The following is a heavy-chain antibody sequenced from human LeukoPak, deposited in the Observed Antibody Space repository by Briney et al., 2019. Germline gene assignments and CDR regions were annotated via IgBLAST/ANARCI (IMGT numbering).Heavy chain of an antibody. CDR3: ARDGITMVRGSWDV. CDR2: IYYSGST. V-gene: IGHV4-59*01. D-gene: IGHD3-10*01. Sequence: ETLSLTCTVSGGSISGYYWSWIRQPPGKGLEWIGYIYYSGSTNYNPSLKSRVTISVDTSKNQFSLKLSSVTAADTAVYYCARDGITMVRGSWDVWGQGTTVTVSS. J-gene: IGHJ6*02. CDR1: GGSISGYY.